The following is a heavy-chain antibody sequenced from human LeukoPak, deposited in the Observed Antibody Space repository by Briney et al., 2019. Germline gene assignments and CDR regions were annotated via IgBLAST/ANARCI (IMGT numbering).Heavy chain of an antibody. J-gene: IGHJ4*02. D-gene: IGHD7-27*01. CDR1: GFIFSNSV. CDR2: ISGSSSAK. CDR3: ARGSPGVIDY. Sequence: PGGSLRLSCAASGFIFSNSVMSWVRQAPGKGLEWVSYISGSSSAKFYADSVKGRFTISRDNAKTSLYLQLNSLRAEDTAVYYCARGSPGVIDYWGQGTLVSVSS. V-gene: IGHV3-48*01.